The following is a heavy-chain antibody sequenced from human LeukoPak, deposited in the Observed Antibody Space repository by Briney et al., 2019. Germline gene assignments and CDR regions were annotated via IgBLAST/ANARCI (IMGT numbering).Heavy chain of an antibody. CDR3: TREYGFMTTVFHAFDI. CDR2: VYYSGNT. CDR1: GGSITSSSYY. D-gene: IGHD4-17*01. J-gene: IGHJ3*02. Sequence: SETLSLTCTVSGGSITSSSYYWGWIRRPPGTGLEWIGSVYYSGNTYYNSSLKSRVTISVDTSKNQFSLKLSSVTAADTAIYYCTREYGFMTTVFHAFDIWGQGTMVTVSS. V-gene: IGHV4-39*07.